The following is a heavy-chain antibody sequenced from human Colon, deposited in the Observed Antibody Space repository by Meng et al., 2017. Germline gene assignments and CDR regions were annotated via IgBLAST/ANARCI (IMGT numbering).Heavy chain of an antibody. Sequence: ASAKVFCKASGYTFSDYYIHWVRQAPGHGPEWMGWINPPTGGAHYAQNFQGRVTLTRDTSISTAYMELSSLRSDDTAVYYCARDFGLGLRGRLNWFDPWGQGTLVTVSS. CDR2: INPPTGGA. CDR3: ARDFGLGLRGRLNWFDP. V-gene: IGHV1-2*02. CDR1: GYTFSDYY. D-gene: IGHD3/OR15-3a*01. J-gene: IGHJ5*02.